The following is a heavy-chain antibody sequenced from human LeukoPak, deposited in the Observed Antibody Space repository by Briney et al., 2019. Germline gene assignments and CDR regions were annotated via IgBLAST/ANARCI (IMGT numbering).Heavy chain of an antibody. Sequence: GGSLRLSCAASGFTFSSYWMHWVCQAPGKGLVWISHIHSDGSSTSYADSVKGRCTISRENSKNTLYLQMNNLRAEDTAVYYCARDGEFHRYCRSTSCYRSYFDHWGQGTLVTVSS. CDR3: ARDGEFHRYCRSTSCYRSYFDH. J-gene: IGHJ4*02. V-gene: IGHV3-74*01. CDR1: GFTFSSYW. CDR2: IHSDGSST. D-gene: IGHD2-2*01.